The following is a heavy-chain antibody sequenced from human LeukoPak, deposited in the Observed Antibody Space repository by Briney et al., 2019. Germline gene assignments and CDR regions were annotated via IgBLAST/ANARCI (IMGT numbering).Heavy chain of an antibody. Sequence: GGSLRLSCAASGFTFSSYAMHWVRQAPGKGLGWVAVISYDGSNKYYADSVKGRFTISRDNSKNTLYLQMNSLRAEDTAVYYCARSGADYDILTGYYSSYSDYWGQGTLVTVSS. CDR3: ARSGADYDILTGYYSSYSDY. CDR1: GFTFSSYA. V-gene: IGHV3-30*04. D-gene: IGHD3-9*01. CDR2: ISYDGSNK. J-gene: IGHJ4*02.